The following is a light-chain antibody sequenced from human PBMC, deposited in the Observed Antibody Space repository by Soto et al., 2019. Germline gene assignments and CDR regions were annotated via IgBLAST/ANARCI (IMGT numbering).Light chain of an antibody. V-gene: IGKV1-27*01. Sequence: DIQMTQSPSSLSASIGDRVTITCRASQDISNYLAWYQQKPGKVPQLLIYAASTLQSGVPSRFSGSGSGTDFTLTISSLQPEDVATCYCQKYNSAPIPFGPGTKVDIK. CDR3: QKYNSAPIP. CDR2: AAS. J-gene: IGKJ3*01. CDR1: QDISNY.